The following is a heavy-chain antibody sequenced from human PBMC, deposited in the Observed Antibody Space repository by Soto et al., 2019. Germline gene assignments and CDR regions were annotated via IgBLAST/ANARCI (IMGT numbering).Heavy chain of an antibody. V-gene: IGHV1-18*04. CDR3: ARARMYSGAYHDY. CDR1: GYTFSNFG. D-gene: IGHD1-26*01. J-gene: IGHJ4*02. CDR2: ITPYNGNA. Sequence: ASVKVSCKASGYTFSNFGINWVRQAPGQGLEWMGWITPYNGNANYAQKYQDRLTVTTDTSTNTAYLELRSLRSDDTAVYLCARARMYSGAYHDYWGQGTLVTVSS.